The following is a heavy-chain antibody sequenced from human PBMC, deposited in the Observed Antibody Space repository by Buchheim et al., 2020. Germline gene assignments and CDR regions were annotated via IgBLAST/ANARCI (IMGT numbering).Heavy chain of an antibody. Sequence: EVQLVESGGGLVQPAGSLRLSCAASGFTFSSYSMNWVRQAPGKGLEWVSYISSSSSTIYYADSVKGRFTIYRDNAKNSLCLQMNSLRAEDTAVYYCARERYYDILTGYYLPYYYYGMDVWGQGTT. CDR2: ISSSSSTI. V-gene: IGHV3-48*04. CDR3: ARERYYDILTGYYLPYYYYGMDV. CDR1: GFTFSSYS. D-gene: IGHD3-9*01. J-gene: IGHJ6*02.